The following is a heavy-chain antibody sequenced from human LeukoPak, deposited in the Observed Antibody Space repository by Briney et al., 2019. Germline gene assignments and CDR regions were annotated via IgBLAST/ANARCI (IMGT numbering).Heavy chain of an antibody. CDR3: ARGQRITMVRGDLNWFDP. CDR1: GGTFSSYA. CDR2: IIPIFGTA. Sequence: SVNVSCKASGGTFSSYAISWVRQAPGQGLEWMGGIIPIFGTANYAQKFQGRVTITTDESTSTAYMELSSLRSEDTAVYYCARGQRITMVRGDLNWFDPWGQGTLVTVSS. J-gene: IGHJ5*02. V-gene: IGHV1-69*05. D-gene: IGHD3-10*01.